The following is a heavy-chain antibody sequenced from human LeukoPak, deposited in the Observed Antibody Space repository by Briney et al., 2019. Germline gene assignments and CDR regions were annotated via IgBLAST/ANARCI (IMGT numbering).Heavy chain of an antibody. CDR2: LNPGRGKT. CDR3: ARESHCSGGTCYLTAFDV. J-gene: IGHJ3*01. CDR1: GYTFTRYD. V-gene: IGHV1-8*01. D-gene: IGHD2-15*01. Sequence: ASVKVSCKASGYTFTRYDINWVRQAPGQGLEWMGWLNPGRGKTGHAPEFQGRVTITRDTSINTVYMELSSLRSADTAVYYCARESHCSGGTCYLTAFDVWGQGTLLTVSS.